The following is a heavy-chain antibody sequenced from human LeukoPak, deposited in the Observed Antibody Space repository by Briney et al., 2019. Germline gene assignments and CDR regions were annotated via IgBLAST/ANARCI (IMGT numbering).Heavy chain of an antibody. CDR3: ARVAKERVGGVYYFDY. D-gene: IGHD1-1*01. CDR1: GFTFSDYD. CDR2: IGTAGDT. J-gene: IGHJ4*02. Sequence: PGGSLRLSWAASGFTFSDYDMHWVHQATGKGLEWVSAIGTAGDTYYTGSVKGRFTISRENAKNSLYLQMNSLRAGDTAVYYCARVAKERVGGVYYFDYWGQGTLVTVSS. V-gene: IGHV3-13*01.